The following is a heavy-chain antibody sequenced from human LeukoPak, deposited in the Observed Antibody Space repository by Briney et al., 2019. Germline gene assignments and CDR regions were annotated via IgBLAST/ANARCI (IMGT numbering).Heavy chain of an antibody. J-gene: IGHJ1*01. V-gene: IGHV3-15*01. Sequence: GGSLRLSRAASGFTFSNAWMTWVRQAPGKGLEGVGRSKSKTDGGAADYAAPVKGRFTISRDDSKNTLYLRMNRLKTEDTAVYYCTTPPGNYYAWAYFQHWGQGTLVTVSS. CDR3: TTPPGNYYAWAYFQH. D-gene: IGHD1-26*01. CDR1: GFTFSNAW. CDR2: SKSKTDGGAA.